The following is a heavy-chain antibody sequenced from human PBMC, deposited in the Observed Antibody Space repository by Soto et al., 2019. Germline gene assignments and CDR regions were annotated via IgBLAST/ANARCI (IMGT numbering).Heavy chain of an antibody. CDR1: GFTVRSNY. Sequence: EVQLVESGGGLVNPGGSLTLSCAASGFTVRSNYMSWVRQDPGKGLEWVSIIYSGGRTHYADSVKGRFTISRDNSKNTLYLQMNSLRGEDTAVYYCARDEWFGGGWFDPWGQGTRVTVSS. CDR2: IYSGGRT. D-gene: IGHD3-10*01. V-gene: IGHV3-66*01. J-gene: IGHJ5*02. CDR3: ARDEWFGGGWFDP.